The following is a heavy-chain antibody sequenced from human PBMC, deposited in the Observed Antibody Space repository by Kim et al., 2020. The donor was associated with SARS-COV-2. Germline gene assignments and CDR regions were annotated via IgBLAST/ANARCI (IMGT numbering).Heavy chain of an antibody. Sequence: SETLSLTCAVYGGSFSGYYWSWIRQPPGKGLEWIGEINHSGSTNYNPSLKSRVTISVDTSKNQFSLKLSSVTAADTAVYYCARGVTEYYYDSSGYYSDHFDLWGRGTLVTVSS. V-gene: IGHV4-34*01. CDR2: INHSGST. D-gene: IGHD3-22*01. J-gene: IGHJ2*01. CDR1: GGSFSGYY. CDR3: ARGVTEYYYDSSGYYSDHFDL.